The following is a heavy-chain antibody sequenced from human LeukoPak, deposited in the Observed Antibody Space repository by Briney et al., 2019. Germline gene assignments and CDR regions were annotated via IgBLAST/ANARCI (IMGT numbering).Heavy chain of an antibody. D-gene: IGHD5-12*01. CDR2: IFHSGNT. Sequence: SETLSLTCAVSDFSISNGYYWGWIRQPPGKGLEWIGSIFHSGNTHYNPSLKSRVTISVDTSKNDFSLRLTSVTAADTAVYYCEGVDPDSFDDWGQGRMVTVSS. J-gene: IGHJ3*01. CDR3: EGVDPDSFDD. CDR1: DFSISNGYY. V-gene: IGHV4-38-2*01.